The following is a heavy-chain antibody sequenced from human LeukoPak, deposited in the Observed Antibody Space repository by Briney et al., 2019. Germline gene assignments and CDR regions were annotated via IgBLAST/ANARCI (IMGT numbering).Heavy chain of an antibody. CDR1: GYTFTSYY. J-gene: IGHJ4*02. D-gene: IGHD3-22*01. V-gene: IGHV1-69*13. Sequence: SVKVSCKASGYTFTSYYMHWVRQAPGQGLEWMGGIIPIFGTANYAQKFQGRVTITADESTSTAYMELSSLRSEDTAVYYCARDSEGGYGYFDYWGQGTLVTVSS. CDR2: IIPIFGTA. CDR3: ARDSEGGYGYFDY.